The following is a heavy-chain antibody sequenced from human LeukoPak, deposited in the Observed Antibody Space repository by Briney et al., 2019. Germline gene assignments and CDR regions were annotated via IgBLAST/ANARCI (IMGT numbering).Heavy chain of an antibody. CDR2: AFHSGTS. D-gene: IGHD1-1*01. J-gene: IGHJ4*02. CDR1: GGSISTNW. V-gene: IGHV4-4*02. Sequence: SGTLSLTCAVSGGSISTNWWSWVRQSPGEGLEWIGEAFHSGTSNYKPSLKSRVTISLDKSKNQFSLSLSSVTAADTAVYYCATHTSLSGQRGFDSWGQGILVTVSS. CDR3: ATHTSLSGQRGFDS.